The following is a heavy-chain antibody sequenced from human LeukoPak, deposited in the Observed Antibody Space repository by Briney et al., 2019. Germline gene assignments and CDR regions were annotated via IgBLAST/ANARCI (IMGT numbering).Heavy chain of an antibody. CDR2: ISDSGGTI. CDR1: GFTFSGYA. D-gene: IGHD5-24*01. CDR3: AKSRERYYFDY. Sequence: PGRSLRLSCATSGFTFSGYAMNWVRPAPGKGLEWVSRISDSGGTIHHADSVQGRFTMSRDNSKNTLYLQMNSLRAEDTAVYYCAKSRERYYFDYWGQGTLVTVSS. J-gene: IGHJ4*02. V-gene: IGHV3-23*01.